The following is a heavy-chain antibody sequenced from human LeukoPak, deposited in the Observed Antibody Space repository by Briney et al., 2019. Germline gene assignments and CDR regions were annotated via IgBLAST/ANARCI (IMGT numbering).Heavy chain of an antibody. CDR3: ARDRAGDAFDI. Sequence: PGGSLRLSCAASGFTFSSYGMHWVRQAPGKGLEWVAVIWYDGSNKYYADSVKGRFTISRDNSKNTLYLQMNSLRAEDTAVYYCARDRAGDAFDIWGQGTMVTVSS. CDR2: IWYDGSNK. V-gene: IGHV3-33*01. J-gene: IGHJ3*02. CDR1: GFTFSSYG.